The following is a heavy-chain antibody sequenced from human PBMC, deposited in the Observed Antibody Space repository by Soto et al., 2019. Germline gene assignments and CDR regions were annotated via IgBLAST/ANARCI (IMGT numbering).Heavy chain of an antibody. D-gene: IGHD3-16*02. J-gene: IGHJ4*02. CDR1: GFTFSSYA. CDR2: ISGSGGST. V-gene: IGHV3-23*01. CDR3: AKDIYDYVWGSYRYSDY. Sequence: EVQLLESGGGLVQPGGSLRLSCAASGFTFSSYAMSWVRQAPGKGLEWVSAISGSGGSTYYADSVKGRFTISRDNSKNTLYLQMSSLRAEDTAVYYCAKDIYDYVWGSYRYSDYWGQGTLVTVSS.